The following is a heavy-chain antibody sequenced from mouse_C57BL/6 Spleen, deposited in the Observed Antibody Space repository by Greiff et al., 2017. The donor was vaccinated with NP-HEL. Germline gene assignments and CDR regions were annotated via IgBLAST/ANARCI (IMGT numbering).Heavy chain of an antibody. Sequence: EVQLQESGPGLVKPSQSLSLTCSVTGYSITSGYYWNWIRQFPGNKLEWMGYISYDGSNNYNPSLKNRISITRDTSKNQFFLKLNSVTTEDTATYYCARETGLLQFAYWGQGTLVTVSA. CDR3: ARETGLLQFAY. D-gene: IGHD2-10*01. J-gene: IGHJ3*01. CDR2: ISYDGSN. V-gene: IGHV3-6*01. CDR1: GYSITSGYY.